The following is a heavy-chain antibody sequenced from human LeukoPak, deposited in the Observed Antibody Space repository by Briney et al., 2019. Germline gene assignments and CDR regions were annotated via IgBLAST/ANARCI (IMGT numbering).Heavy chain of an antibody. J-gene: IGHJ4*02. CDR3: ARKAGYSSGWSPRYFDY. V-gene: IGHV4-34*01. CDR2: INHSGST. CDR1: GGSFSGYY. Sequence: SETLSLTCAVYGGSFSGYYWSWIRQPPGKGLEWIGEINHSGSTNYNPSLKSRVTISVDTSKNQSSLKLSSVTAADTAVYYCARKAGYSSGWSPRYFDYWGQGTLVTVSS. D-gene: IGHD6-19*01.